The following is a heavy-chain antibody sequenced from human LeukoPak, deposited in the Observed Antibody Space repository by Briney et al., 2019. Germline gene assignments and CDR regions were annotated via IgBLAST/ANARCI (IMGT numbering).Heavy chain of an antibody. J-gene: IGHJ4*02. Sequence: KPSETLSLTCAVYGGSFSGYYWSWIRQPPGKGREWIGEINHSGSTNYNPSLKSRVTISVDTSKNQFSLKLSSVTAADTAVYYCARGRIAVAGAYGYWGQGTLVTVSS. CDR2: INHSGST. D-gene: IGHD6-19*01. CDR1: GGSFSGYY. V-gene: IGHV4-34*01. CDR3: ARGRIAVAGAYGY.